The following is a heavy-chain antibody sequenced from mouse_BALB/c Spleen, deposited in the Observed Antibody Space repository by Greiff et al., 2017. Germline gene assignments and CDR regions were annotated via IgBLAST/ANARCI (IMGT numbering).Heavy chain of an antibody. Sequence: QVQLQQPGAELVKPGASVKLSCKASGYTFTSYYMYWVKQRPGQGLEWIGGINPSTGGTNFNEKFKSKATLTVDKSSSTAYMQLSSLTSEDSAVYYCTILPYFDYWGQGTTLTVSS. V-gene: IGHV1S16*01. CDR1: GYTFTSYY. CDR2: INPSTGGT. J-gene: IGHJ2*01. CDR3: TILPYFDY. D-gene: IGHD5-5*01.